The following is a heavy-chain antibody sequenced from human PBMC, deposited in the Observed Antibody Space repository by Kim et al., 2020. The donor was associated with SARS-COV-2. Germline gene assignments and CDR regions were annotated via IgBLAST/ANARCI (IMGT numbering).Heavy chain of an antibody. D-gene: IGHD6-13*01. CDR2: TYYRSKWYN. Sequence: SQTLSLTCAISGDSVSSNSAAWNWIRQSPSRGLEWLGRTYYRSKWYNDYAVSVXSRITINPDTSKNQLSLQLNSVTPGDTAVYYCARVDSYSSRGGDYYYGMDVXGQETTVTVSS. J-gene: IGHJ6*01. CDR1: GDSVSSNSAA. CDR3: ARVDSYSSRGGDYYYGMDV. V-gene: IGHV6-1*01.